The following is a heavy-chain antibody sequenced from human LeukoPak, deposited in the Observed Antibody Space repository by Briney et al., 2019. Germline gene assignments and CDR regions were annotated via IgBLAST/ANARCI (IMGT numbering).Heavy chain of an antibody. V-gene: IGHV4-34*01. CDR3: ARFRACSSSWSSPMNFDY. CDR1: GGSFSGYY. D-gene: IGHD6-13*01. Sequence: SETLSLTCAVYGGSFSGYYWSWIRQPPGKGLEWIGEINHSGSTNYNPSLKSRVTISVDTSKNQFSLKLSSVTAADTAVYYCARFRACSSSWSSPMNFDYWGQGTLVTVSS. J-gene: IGHJ4*02. CDR2: INHSGST.